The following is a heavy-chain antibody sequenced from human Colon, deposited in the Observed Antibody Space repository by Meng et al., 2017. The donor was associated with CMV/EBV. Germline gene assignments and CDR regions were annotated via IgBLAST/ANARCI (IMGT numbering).Heavy chain of an antibody. CDR3: ARDLESIVVIPSASDA. CDR1: GFTFSAYY. D-gene: IGHD2-2*01. V-gene: IGHV3-11*01. Sequence: SGFTFSAYYMRWIRQSPGKGMEWVSFISNTGNTIYYADSVKGRFTISRDNANNSLYLQMNSLRADDTAVYYCARDLESIVVIPSASDAWGQGTLVTVSS. CDR2: ISNTGNTI. J-gene: IGHJ5*02.